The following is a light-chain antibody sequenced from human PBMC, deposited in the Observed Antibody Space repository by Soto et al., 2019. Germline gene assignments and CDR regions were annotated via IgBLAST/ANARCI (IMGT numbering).Light chain of an antibody. CDR2: RNN. V-gene: IGLV1-47*01. Sequence: QAVVTQPPSASGTPGQRVTISCSGSSSNIGSNYVYWYQQLPGTATKLLIYRNNQRPSGVPDRFSGSKSGTSASLAISGLRSEDEADYYCAAWDDSLSGVVFGGGPKLTVL. CDR3: AAWDDSLSGVV. CDR1: SSNIGSNY. J-gene: IGLJ2*01.